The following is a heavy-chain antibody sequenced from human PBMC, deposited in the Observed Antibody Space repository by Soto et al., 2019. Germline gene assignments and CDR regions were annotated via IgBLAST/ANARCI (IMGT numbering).Heavy chain of an antibody. CDR2: ISWKSGSI. V-gene: IGHV3-9*01. CDR3: ARSLFMVAPDNEPFDY. D-gene: IGHD5-12*01. J-gene: IGHJ4*02. CDR1: GFTFENYA. Sequence: EVQLVESGGGWVQPGRSLRLSCAASGFTFENYAMHWVRQGPGKGLEWVAGISWKSGSIGYADSVRGRFTISRDNAKNSLYLQMNSLRADDTAMYFCARSLFMVAPDNEPFDYWGQGTLVTVSS.